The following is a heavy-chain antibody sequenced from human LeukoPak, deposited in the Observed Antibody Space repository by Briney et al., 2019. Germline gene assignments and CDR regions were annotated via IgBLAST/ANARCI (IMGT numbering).Heavy chain of an antibody. V-gene: IGHV4-59*01. CDR1: GGSISSYY. Sequence: PSETLSLTCTVSGGSISSYYWSWIRQPPGKGPEWIGFISYSGSTNYNPSLKSRVTISVDTSKNQFSLKLSPVTAADTAVYYCAREYGGNSGFLQHWGQGTLVTVSS. CDR2: ISYSGST. D-gene: IGHD4-23*01. CDR3: AREYGGNSGFLQH. J-gene: IGHJ1*01.